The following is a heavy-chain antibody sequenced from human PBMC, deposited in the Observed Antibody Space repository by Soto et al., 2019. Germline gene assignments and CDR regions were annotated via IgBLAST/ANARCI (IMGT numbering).Heavy chain of an antibody. D-gene: IGHD2-8*01. V-gene: IGHV3-23*01. CDR2: ISGSGGST. Sequence: EVQLLESGGGLVQPGWSLRLSCAASGFTFSSYAMSWVRQAPGKGLEWVSVISGSGGSTYYEDSVKGRFTMSRDKSKNTLYLQMNSLRVEDTAVYYCAKEGPYCTNGVCQNYYYDGMDVWGQGTTVTVSS. J-gene: IGHJ6*02. CDR1: GFTFSSYA. CDR3: AKEGPYCTNGVCQNYYYDGMDV.